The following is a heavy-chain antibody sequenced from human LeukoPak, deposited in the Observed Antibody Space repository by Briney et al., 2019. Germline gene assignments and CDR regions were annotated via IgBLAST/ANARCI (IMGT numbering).Heavy chain of an antibody. J-gene: IGHJ4*02. CDR1: EFIFSGYW. D-gene: IGHD6-13*01. V-gene: IGHV3-7*01. CDR3: ARDGFVGAADY. Sequence: PGGSLRLSWAASEFIFSGYWMNWVRQAPGKGLEWVANIKQDGSEKQYVDSVRGRFTISRDNAKNSLYLQMNSPRVEDTAVYYCARDGFVGAADYWGQGTLVTVSS. CDR2: IKQDGSEK.